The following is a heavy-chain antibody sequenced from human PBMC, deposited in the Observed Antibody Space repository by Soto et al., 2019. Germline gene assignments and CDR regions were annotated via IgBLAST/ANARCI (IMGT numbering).Heavy chain of an antibody. CDR3: ASVPIAAAGPFDY. D-gene: IGHD6-13*01. CDR1: GGSISSGDYY. Sequence: QVQLQESGPGLVKPSQTLSLTCTVSGGSISSGDYYWSWIRQPPGKGLEWIGYIYYSGSTYYNPSLKSRFTISVDTSKNQFSLKLSSVTAADTAVYYCASVPIAAAGPFDYWGQGTLVTVSS. V-gene: IGHV4-30-4*01. J-gene: IGHJ4*02. CDR2: IYYSGST.